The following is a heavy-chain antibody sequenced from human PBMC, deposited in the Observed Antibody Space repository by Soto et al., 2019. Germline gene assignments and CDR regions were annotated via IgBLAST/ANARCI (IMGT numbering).Heavy chain of an antibody. J-gene: IGHJ3*02. D-gene: IGHD3-3*01. V-gene: IGHV1-3*01. CDR1: GYTFTSYA. CDR3: ASSATLRFLEWLRAAFDI. CDR2: INAGNGNT. Sequence: GASVKVSCKASGYTFTSYAMHWVRQAPGQRREWMGWINAGNGNTKYSQKFQGRVTITRDTSASTAYMELSSLRSEDTAVYYCASSATLRFLEWLRAAFDIWGQGXMVTV.